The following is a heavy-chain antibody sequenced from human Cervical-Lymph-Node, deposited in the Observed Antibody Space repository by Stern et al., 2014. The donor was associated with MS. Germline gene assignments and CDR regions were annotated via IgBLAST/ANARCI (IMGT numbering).Heavy chain of an antibody. V-gene: IGHV1-69*01. D-gene: IGHD4-11*01. Sequence: VQLVESGSEVKKPGSSVKVSCKPSGDTFSSYALSWVRQAPGQGLEWVGGLIPFFGATRYAPKFQGRVTITPEESTGTAFMELSNLTSDDTAVYYCALRRSYYVYWGQGTLISVSS. J-gene: IGHJ4*02. CDR2: LIPFFGAT. CDR3: ALRRSYYVY. CDR1: GDTFSSYA.